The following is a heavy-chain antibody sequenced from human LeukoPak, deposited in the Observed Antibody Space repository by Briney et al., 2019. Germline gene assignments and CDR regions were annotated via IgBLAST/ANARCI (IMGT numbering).Heavy chain of an antibody. CDR1: GGSISSYY. Sequence: PSETLSLTCTVSGGSISSYYWSWIRQPPGKGLEWIGYIYYRGSTNHNPPLKGRVTISVDTSKNQFSLKLSSVNAADTAVYYCARLGYCSGGSCYAHAPYYYYYYMDVWGKGTTVTVSS. CDR3: ARLGYCSGGSCYAHAPYYYYYYMDV. D-gene: IGHD2-15*01. CDR2: IYYRGST. V-gene: IGHV4-59*01. J-gene: IGHJ6*03.